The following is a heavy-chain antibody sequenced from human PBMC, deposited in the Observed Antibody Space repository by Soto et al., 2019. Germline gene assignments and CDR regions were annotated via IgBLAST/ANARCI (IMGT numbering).Heavy chain of an antibody. Sequence: SETLSLTCTVSGGAFSSYYWGWIRQPRGKGLEWIGYIYYSGSTNYNPSLKSRVTISVDTSKNQFSLKLSSVTAADTAVYYCARDYYGSGRGHYGMDVWGQGTTVTVSS. D-gene: IGHD3-10*01. CDR2: IYYSGST. CDR3: ARDYYGSGRGHYGMDV. V-gene: IGHV4-59*01. J-gene: IGHJ6*02. CDR1: GGAFSSYY.